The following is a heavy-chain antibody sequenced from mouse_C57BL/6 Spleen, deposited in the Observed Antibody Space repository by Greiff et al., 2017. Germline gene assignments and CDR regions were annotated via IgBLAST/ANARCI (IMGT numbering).Heavy chain of an antibody. CDR1: GYSITSGYY. CDR3: AREGTVVATDYFDY. J-gene: IGHJ2*01. CDR2: ISYDGSN. V-gene: IGHV3-6*01. D-gene: IGHD1-1*01. Sequence: VQLVESGPGLVKPSQSLSLTCSVTGYSITSGYYWNWIRQFPGNKLEWMGYISYDGSNNYNPSLKNRISITRDTSKNQFFLKLNSVTTEDTATYYCAREGTVVATDYFDYWGQGTTLTVSS.